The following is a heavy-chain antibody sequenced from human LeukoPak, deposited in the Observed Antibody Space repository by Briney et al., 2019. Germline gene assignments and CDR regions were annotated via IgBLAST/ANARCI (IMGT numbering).Heavy chain of an antibody. Sequence: GGSLRLSCAASGFTFSSYSMNWVRQAPGKGLEWVSSISSSGSYIYYADSVKGRFTISRDNAKNSLYLQMNSLRAEDTAVYYCARSAAAGTFFDYWGQGTLVTVPS. D-gene: IGHD6-13*01. CDR2: ISSSGSYI. CDR1: GFTFSSYS. J-gene: IGHJ4*02. CDR3: ARSAAAGTFFDY. V-gene: IGHV3-21*01.